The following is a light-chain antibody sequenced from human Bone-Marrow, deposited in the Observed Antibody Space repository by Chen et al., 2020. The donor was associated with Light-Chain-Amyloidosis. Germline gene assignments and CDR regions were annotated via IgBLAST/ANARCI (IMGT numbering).Light chain of an antibody. Sequence: QSALTQPASVSGSPAHSITISCTGTSSDVGGYNYVSWYQQHPGKAPKLMIYDVSNRPSGVSNRFSGSKSGNTASLTISGLQAEDEADYYCSSYTSSSTLWVFGGGTKLTVL. CDR1: SSDVGGYNY. J-gene: IGLJ3*02. CDR3: SSYTSSSTLWV. V-gene: IGLV2-14*03. CDR2: DVS.